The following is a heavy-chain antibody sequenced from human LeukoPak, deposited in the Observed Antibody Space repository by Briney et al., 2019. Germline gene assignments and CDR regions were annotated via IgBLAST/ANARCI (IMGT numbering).Heavy chain of an antibody. D-gene: IGHD6-13*01. CDR2: ISAYNGNA. V-gene: IGHV1-18*01. J-gene: IGHJ4*02. Sequence: VASVKVSCKASGYTFTNYGITWVRQAPGQGLEWMGWISAYNGNANYAQKLQGRVTMTTDTSTNTAYMDLRSLRSDDTALYYCARGIAAAGIDYWGQGTLVTASS. CDR1: GYTFTNYG. CDR3: ARGIAAAGIDY.